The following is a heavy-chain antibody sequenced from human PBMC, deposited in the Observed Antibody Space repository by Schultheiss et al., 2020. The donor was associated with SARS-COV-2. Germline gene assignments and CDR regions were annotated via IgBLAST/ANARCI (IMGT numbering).Heavy chain of an antibody. Sequence: GGSLRLSCAASGFTFSSYEMNWVRQAPGKGLEWVSYSSTSGDYTNHADSVKGRFTVSRDNPKNSLYLQMNSLRAEDTALYYCARDRPENDYGDYANAFDIWGQGTMVTVSS. J-gene: IGHJ3*02. CDR1: GFTFSSYE. CDR2: SSTSGDYT. D-gene: IGHD4-17*01. CDR3: ARDRPENDYGDYANAFDI. V-gene: IGHV3-48*03.